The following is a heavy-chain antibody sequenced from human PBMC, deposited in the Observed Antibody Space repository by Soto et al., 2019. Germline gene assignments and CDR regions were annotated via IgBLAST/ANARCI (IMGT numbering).Heavy chain of an antibody. J-gene: IGHJ4*02. D-gene: IGHD6-13*01. CDR2: IYYSGST. V-gene: IGHV4-39*01. CDR1: GGSISSSSYY. CDR3: ARLAVTAAAFDY. Sequence: ASETLSLTCAVSGGSISSSSYYWGWIRQPPGKGLEWIGSIYYSGSTYYNPSLKSRVTISVDTSKNQFSLKLSSVTAADTAVYYCARLAVTAAAFDYWGQGTLVTVPS.